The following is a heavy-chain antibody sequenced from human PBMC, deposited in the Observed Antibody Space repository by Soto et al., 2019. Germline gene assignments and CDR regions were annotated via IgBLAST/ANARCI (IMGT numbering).Heavy chain of an antibody. CDR3: ARDQGYYESSGYFDY. D-gene: IGHD3-22*01. J-gene: IGHJ4*02. Sequence: GGSRRLSCAASGFTFSDYYMSWIRQAPGKGLEWVSYISSSGSIIYYADSVKGRFTISRDNAKNSLYLQMNSLRAEDTAVYYCARDQGYYESSGYFDYWGQGTLVTVSS. V-gene: IGHV3-11*01. CDR2: ISSSGSII. CDR1: GFTFSDYY.